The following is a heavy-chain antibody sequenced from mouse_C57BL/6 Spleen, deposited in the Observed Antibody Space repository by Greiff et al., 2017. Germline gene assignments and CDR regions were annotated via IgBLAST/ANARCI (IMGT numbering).Heavy chain of an antibody. D-gene: IGHD2-3*01. Sequence: EVQLQQSGPELVKPGASVKIPCKASGYTFTDYNMDWVKQSHGKSLEWIGDINPNNGGTIYNQKFKGKATLTVDKSSSTAYMELRSLTSEDTAVYYCARSDDGYRYYFDYWGQGTTLTVSS. CDR1: GYTFTDYN. CDR3: ARSDDGYRYYFDY. CDR2: INPNNGGT. V-gene: IGHV1-18*01. J-gene: IGHJ2*01.